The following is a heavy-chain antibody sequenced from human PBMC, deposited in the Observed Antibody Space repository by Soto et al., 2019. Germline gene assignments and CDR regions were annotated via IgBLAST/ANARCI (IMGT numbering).Heavy chain of an antibody. CDR3: ARARLRAVYAFDI. CDR2: IYYSGST. CDR1: GGSVRSGAYY. Sequence: QVQLQESDAGLVKASQTLSLTCTVSGGSVRSGAYYWTWIRQRPGKGMEWVGYIYYSGSTYYSPSLKSRLSISIDTSKNQCSMRLSSVTAADTAMYYCARARLRAVYAFDIWGQGTMVTVSS. V-gene: IGHV4-31*03. J-gene: IGHJ3*02. D-gene: IGHD5-12*01.